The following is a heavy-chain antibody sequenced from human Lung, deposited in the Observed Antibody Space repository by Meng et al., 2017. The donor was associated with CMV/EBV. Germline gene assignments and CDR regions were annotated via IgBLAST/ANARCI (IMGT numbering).Heavy chain of an antibody. V-gene: IGHV4-59*08. CDR3: ARHQNGGTYPLDY. CDR1: GGFISTYY. D-gene: IGHD3-16*02. Sequence: QVQLRELGPGLVKPSETLALTCAVSGGFISTYYWSWIRQPPGKGLEWIGNNYYSGSTNYNPSLASRVTISVDSSKNQFSLKLSSVTAADTAVYYCARHQNGGTYPLDYWGQGTLVTVSS. CDR2: NYYSGST. J-gene: IGHJ4*02.